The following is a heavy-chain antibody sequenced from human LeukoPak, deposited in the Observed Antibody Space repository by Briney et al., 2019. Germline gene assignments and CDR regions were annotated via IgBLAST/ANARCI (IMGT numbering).Heavy chain of an antibody. J-gene: IGHJ6*02. V-gene: IGHV3-23*01. CDR3: AKGKSLPHYYYYGMDV. Sequence: PGGSLRLSCAAPGFTFSTSAMNWVRQAPGKGLEWASVIGGSGDTTYYADSVRGRFTISRDNFRNTLYLQMNSLTAEDTAIYYCAKGKSLPHYYYYGMDVWGQGATVTASS. CDR2: IGGSGDTT. CDR1: GFTFSTSA.